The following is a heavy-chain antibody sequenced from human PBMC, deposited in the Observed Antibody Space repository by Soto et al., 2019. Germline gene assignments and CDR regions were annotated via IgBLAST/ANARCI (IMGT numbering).Heavy chain of an antibody. CDR1: GFTFSNHW. Sequence: EVQLVESGGGLVQPGGSLRLSCAASGFTFSNHWMHWVRQAPGKGLVWVSRINSDGSTTTYADSVKGRFTISRDNVKNTLYLQLNSLRAEDTALYYCARGYSSGPDYWGQGTLVTVSS. J-gene: IGHJ4*02. D-gene: IGHD6-19*01. V-gene: IGHV3-74*01. CDR3: ARGYSSGPDY. CDR2: INSDGSTT.